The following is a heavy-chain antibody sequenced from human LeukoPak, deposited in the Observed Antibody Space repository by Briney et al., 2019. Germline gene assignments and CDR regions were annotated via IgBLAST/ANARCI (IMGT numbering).Heavy chain of an antibody. D-gene: IGHD3-10*01. CDR2: ISSSSSTI. CDR1: GFTFSIYN. J-gene: IGHJ4*02. Sequence: GGSLRLSCAASGFTFSIYNMNWVRQAPGKGLEWVSFISSSSSTIYYADSVKGRFTISRDNAKNSLYLQMNSLRAEDTAVYYCARDGSGRVPEMSAPDYWGQGTLVTVSS. V-gene: IGHV3-48*01. CDR3: ARDGSGRVPEMSAPDY.